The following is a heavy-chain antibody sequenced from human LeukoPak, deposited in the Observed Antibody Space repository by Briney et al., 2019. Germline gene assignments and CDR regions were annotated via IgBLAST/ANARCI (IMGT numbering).Heavy chain of an antibody. D-gene: IGHD3-10*01. CDR2: VYYSGST. CDR3: ARVGRMVRGVGEHNLGWFDP. CDR1: GGSISSGGYY. V-gene: IGHV4-31*03. J-gene: IGHJ5*02. Sequence: SETLSLTCTVSGGSISSGGYYWSWIRQHPGKGLEWIGYVYYSGSTYYNPSLKSRVTISVGTPKNQFSLKLSSVTAADTAVYYCARVGRMVRGVGEHNLGWFDPWGQGTLVTVSS.